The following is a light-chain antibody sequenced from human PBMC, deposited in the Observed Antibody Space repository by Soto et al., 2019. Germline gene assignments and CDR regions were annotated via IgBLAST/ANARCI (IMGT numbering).Light chain of an antibody. CDR3: QQYNTFWT. Sequence: DIQMTQSPSSVSASLGDSVTITCRASQGVSDWVAWYQQKPGKAPKLLIYEASSLETGVPSRFSGSGSGTEFTLTISSLQPDDFATYYCQQYNTFWTFGQGTKVDIK. J-gene: IGKJ1*01. V-gene: IGKV1-5*03. CDR2: EAS. CDR1: QGVSDW.